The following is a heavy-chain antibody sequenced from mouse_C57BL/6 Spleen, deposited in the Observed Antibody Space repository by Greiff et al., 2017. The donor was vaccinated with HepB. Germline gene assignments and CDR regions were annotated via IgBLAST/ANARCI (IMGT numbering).Heavy chain of an antibody. D-gene: IGHD1-1*01. V-gene: IGHV1-39*01. CDR1: GYSFTDYN. CDR3: ARSGGFITTVVDYFDY. CDR2: INPNYGTT. J-gene: IGHJ2*01. Sequence: EVQLQQSGPELVKPGASVKISCKASGYSFTDYNMNWVKQSNGKSLEWIGVINPNYGTTSYNQKFKGKATLTVDQSSSTAYMQLNSHTSEDSAVYYCARSGGFITTVVDYFDYWGQGTTLTVSS.